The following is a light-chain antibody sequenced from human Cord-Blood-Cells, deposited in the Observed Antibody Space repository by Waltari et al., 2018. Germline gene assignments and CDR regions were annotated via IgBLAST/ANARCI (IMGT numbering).Light chain of an antibody. CDR1: QSVLYSSNNKNY. V-gene: IGKV4-1*01. CDR2: WAS. Sequence: DIVMTQSPDSLAVSLGERATINCKSSQSVLYSSNNKNYLAWYQQKPGQPPKLLMYWASTRESGVPDRFSGGGSGTDFTRTISSLQAEDVAVYYCQQYYSTPITFGQGTRLEIK. CDR3: QQYYSTPIT. J-gene: IGKJ5*01.